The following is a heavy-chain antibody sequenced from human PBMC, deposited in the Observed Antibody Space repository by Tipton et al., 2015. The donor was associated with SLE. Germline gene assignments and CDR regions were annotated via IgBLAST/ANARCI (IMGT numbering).Heavy chain of an antibody. V-gene: IGHV4-34*01. D-gene: IGHD2-2*02. CDR1: GLALSGYA. CDR3: ARGDIRYCSPTRCHTHFDF. Sequence: LRLSCAASGLALSGYAVHWVRQAPGKGLEWLGEISHSGITNYDPSLKSRVTISVDMSKRQFSLQLSSVTAADTAVYYCARGDIRYCSPTRCHTHFDFWGQGTLVTVSS. J-gene: IGHJ4*02. CDR2: ISHSGIT.